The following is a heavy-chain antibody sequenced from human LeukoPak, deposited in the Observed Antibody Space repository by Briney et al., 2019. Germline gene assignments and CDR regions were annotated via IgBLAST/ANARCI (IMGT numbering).Heavy chain of an antibody. CDR3: ARVRYYYGSGSYLSLVELGWYFDY. Sequence: PLETLSLTCAVFGGSFSGYYWSWIRQPPGKGLEWIGEINHSGSTNYNPSLKSRVTISVDTSKNQFSLKLSSVTAADTAVYYCARVRYYYGSGSYLSLVELGWYFDYWGQGTLVTVSS. V-gene: IGHV4-34*01. CDR1: GGSFSGYY. J-gene: IGHJ4*02. D-gene: IGHD3-10*01. CDR2: INHSGST.